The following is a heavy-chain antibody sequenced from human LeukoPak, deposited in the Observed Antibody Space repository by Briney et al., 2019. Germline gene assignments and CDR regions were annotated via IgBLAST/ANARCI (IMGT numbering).Heavy chain of an antibody. CDR3: AKGIAARAYNWFDP. Sequence: ASLKVSCKASGYTFSSYGISWVRQAPGQGLEWMGWISAYNGNTNFAQEFQGRVTMTTDTSTSTASMELRSLRAEDTAVYYCAKGIAARAYNWFDPWGQGTLVTVSS. CDR2: ISAYNGNT. D-gene: IGHD6-6*01. J-gene: IGHJ5*02. V-gene: IGHV1-18*01. CDR1: GYTFSSYG.